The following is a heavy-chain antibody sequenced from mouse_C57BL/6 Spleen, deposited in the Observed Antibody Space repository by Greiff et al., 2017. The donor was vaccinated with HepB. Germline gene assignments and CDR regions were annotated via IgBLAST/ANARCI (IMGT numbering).Heavy chain of an antibody. CDR2: IYPGSGST. CDR3: ASPYSNSYYAMDY. Sequence: QVQLQQSGAELVKPGASVKMSCKASGYTFTSYWITWVKQRPGQGLEWIGDIYPGSGSTNYNEKFKSKATLTVDTSSSTAYMQLSSLTSEDSAVYYCASPYSNSYYAMDYWGQGTSVTVSS. V-gene: IGHV1-55*01. CDR1: GYTFTSYW. D-gene: IGHD2-5*01. J-gene: IGHJ4*01.